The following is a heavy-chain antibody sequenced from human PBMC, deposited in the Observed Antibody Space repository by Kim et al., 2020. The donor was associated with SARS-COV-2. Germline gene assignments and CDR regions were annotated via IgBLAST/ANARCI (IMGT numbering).Heavy chain of an antibody. CDR3: ARRPIDYSVGDNNYP. J-gene: IGHJ5*02. CDR2: IFYSGST. V-gene: IGHV4-39*01. CDR1: GGSIDKSNYY. Sequence: SETLSLTCTVSGGSIDKSNYYWGWIRQPPGKALEWIGSIFYSGSTQSNPSLKSRVTISVDTSKNQFFLNLRSVTAADTAVYYCARRPIDYSVGDNNYPW. D-gene: IGHD2-21*01.